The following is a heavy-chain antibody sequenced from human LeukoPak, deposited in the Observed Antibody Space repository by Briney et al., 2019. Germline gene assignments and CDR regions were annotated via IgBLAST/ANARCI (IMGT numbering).Heavy chain of an antibody. D-gene: IGHD2-2*01. Sequence: ASVKVSCKASGYTFTSYGISWVRQAPGQGLEWMGWISAYNGNTNYAQKLQGRVTMTTDTSTSTAYMELRSLRSDDTAVYYCARQPVVVGRPNWSDPWGQGTLVTVSS. CDR1: GYTFTSYG. J-gene: IGHJ5*02. V-gene: IGHV1-18*01. CDR2: ISAYNGNT. CDR3: ARQPVVVGRPNWSDP.